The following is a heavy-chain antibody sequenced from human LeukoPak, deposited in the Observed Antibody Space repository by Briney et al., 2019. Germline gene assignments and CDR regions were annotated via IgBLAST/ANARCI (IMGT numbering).Heavy chain of an antibody. CDR3: ARSVEEGYCSETSCYAGY. Sequence: GGSLRLSCAASGFTVSSDWMYWVRQAPGKGPVWVSRINPDGTYIDYADSVKGRFTVSRDNAKNSMYLQMNSLRAEDTAIYYCARSVEEGYCSETSCYAGYWGRGTLVTVSS. V-gene: IGHV3-74*01. J-gene: IGHJ4*02. CDR2: INPDGTYI. CDR1: GFTVSSDW. D-gene: IGHD2-2*01.